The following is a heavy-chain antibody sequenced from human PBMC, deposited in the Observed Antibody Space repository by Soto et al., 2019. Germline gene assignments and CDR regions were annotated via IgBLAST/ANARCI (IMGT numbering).Heavy chain of an antibody. CDR2: ISGSGGST. Sequence: PGGSLRLSCAASGFTFSSYAISWVRQAPGKGLEWVSAISGSGGSTYYADSVKGRFTISRDNSKNTLYLQMNSLRAEDTAVYYCAKELMVYAIGAPFDYWGQGTLVTAPQ. CDR1: GFTFSSYA. D-gene: IGHD2-8*01. J-gene: IGHJ4*02. V-gene: IGHV3-23*01. CDR3: AKELMVYAIGAPFDY.